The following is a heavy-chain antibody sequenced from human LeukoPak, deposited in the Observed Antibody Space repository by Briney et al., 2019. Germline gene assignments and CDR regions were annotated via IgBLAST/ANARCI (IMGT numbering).Heavy chain of an antibody. Sequence: GGSLRLSCAASGFTFSSYWMSWVCQAPGKGLEWVANIKQDGSEKYYVDSVKGRFTISRDNAKNPLYLQVNSLRAEDTAVYYCARNQRRLDYWGQGTLVTVSS. D-gene: IGHD1-14*01. CDR3: ARNQRRLDY. CDR1: GFTFSSYW. V-gene: IGHV3-7*01. J-gene: IGHJ4*02. CDR2: IKQDGSEK.